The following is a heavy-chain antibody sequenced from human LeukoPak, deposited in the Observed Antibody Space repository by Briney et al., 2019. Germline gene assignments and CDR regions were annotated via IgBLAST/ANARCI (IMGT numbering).Heavy chain of an antibody. Sequence: SETLSLTCTVSGGSISSSSYYWGWIRQPPGKGLEWIGSIYYSGSTYYNPSLKSRVTISADTSKNQFSLKLSSVTAADTAVYYCAREVHDDSSGYYWDAFDIWGQGTMVTVSS. J-gene: IGHJ3*02. CDR2: IYYSGST. V-gene: IGHV4-39*07. CDR1: GGSISSSSYY. CDR3: AREVHDDSSGYYWDAFDI. D-gene: IGHD3-22*01.